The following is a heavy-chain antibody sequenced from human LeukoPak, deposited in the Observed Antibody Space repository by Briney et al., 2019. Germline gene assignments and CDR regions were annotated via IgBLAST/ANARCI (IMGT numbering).Heavy chain of an antibody. Sequence: PSETLSLTCAVYGGSFSGYYWSWIRQPPGKGLEWIGEINHSGSTYYNPSLKSRVTISVDTSKNQFSLKLSSVTAADTAVYYCAYGSGSPRKQVDYWGQGTLVTVPS. V-gene: IGHV4-34*01. J-gene: IGHJ4*02. CDR2: INHSGST. CDR3: AYGSGSPRKQVDY. CDR1: GGSFSGYY. D-gene: IGHD3-10*01.